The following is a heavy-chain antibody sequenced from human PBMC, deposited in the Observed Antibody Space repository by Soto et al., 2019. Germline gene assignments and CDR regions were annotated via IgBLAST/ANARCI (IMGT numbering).Heavy chain of an antibody. V-gene: IGHV4-4*07. J-gene: IGHJ6*02. CDR2: IYTSGST. Sequence: SETLSLTCTVSGGSISSYYWSWIRQPAGKGLEWIGRIYTSGSTNYNPSLKSRVTMSVDTSKNQFSLKLSSVTAADTAVYYFAREPSYSSSSDYYYYGMDVWGQGTTVTVSS. D-gene: IGHD6-6*01. CDR3: AREPSYSSSSDYYYYGMDV. CDR1: GGSISSYY.